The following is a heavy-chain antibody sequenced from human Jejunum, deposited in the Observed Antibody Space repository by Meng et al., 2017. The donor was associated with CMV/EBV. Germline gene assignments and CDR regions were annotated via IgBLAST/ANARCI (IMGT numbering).Heavy chain of an antibody. V-gene: IGHV3-23*01. CDR3: AKVPGRDLLRTPYYFDD. D-gene: IGHD1-26*01. CDR2: ISGRGGAT. Sequence: TFRSFGMSWVRQAPGKGLEWVSGISGRGGATYHADSVKGRFTISRDTSKNTLYLQMNSLRAEDTAVYYCAKVPGRDLLRTPYYFDDWGQGQLVTVSS. J-gene: IGHJ4*02. CDR1: TFRSFG.